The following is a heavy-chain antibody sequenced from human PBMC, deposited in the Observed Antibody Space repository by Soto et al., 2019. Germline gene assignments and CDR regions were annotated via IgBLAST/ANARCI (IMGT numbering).Heavy chain of an antibody. CDR3: TSDLPGDRSNWGFDY. CDR1: GFTFNGAW. CDR2: IKSKADGGTV. D-gene: IGHD7-27*01. J-gene: IGHJ4*02. V-gene: IGHV3-15*07. Sequence: EVQLVESGGGLVKPGGSLRLSCATSGFTFNGAWMHWVRQAPGKGLEWVGRIKSKADGGTVDYTAPVKGSFTISRDDSKNTLYLQVDSLKTEDTAVYYCTSDLPGDRSNWGFDYWGQGTLVTVSS.